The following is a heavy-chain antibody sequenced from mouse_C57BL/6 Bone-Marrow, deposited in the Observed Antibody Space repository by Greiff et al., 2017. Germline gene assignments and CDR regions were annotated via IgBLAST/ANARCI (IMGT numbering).Heavy chain of an antibody. D-gene: IGHD2-1*01. CDR3: ARGGNYPPYYAMDY. CDR2: IYPRSGNT. CDR1: GYTFTSYG. J-gene: IGHJ4*01. V-gene: IGHV1-81*01. Sequence: VHLVESGAELARPGASVKLSCKASGYTFTSYGISWVKQRTGQGLEWIGEIYPRSGNTYYNEKFKGKATLTADKSSSTAYMELRSLTSEDSAVYFCARGGNYPPYYAMDYWGQGTSVTVSS.